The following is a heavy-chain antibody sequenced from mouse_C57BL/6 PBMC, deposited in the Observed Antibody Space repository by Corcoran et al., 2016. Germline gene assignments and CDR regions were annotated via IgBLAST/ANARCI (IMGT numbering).Heavy chain of an antibody. Sequence: DVQLQESGPGLVKPSQSLSLTCSVTGYSITSGYYWNWIRQFPGNKLEWMGYISYDGSNNYNPSLKNRISITRDTSKNQFFLKLNSVTTEDTATYYCARAFYGSGFAYWGQGTLVTVSA. CDR1: GYSITSGYY. V-gene: IGHV3-6*01. CDR3: ARAFYGSGFAY. CDR2: ISYDGSN. J-gene: IGHJ3*01. D-gene: IGHD1-1*01.